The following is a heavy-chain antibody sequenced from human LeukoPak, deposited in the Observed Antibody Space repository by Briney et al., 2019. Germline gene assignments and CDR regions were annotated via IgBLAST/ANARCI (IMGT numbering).Heavy chain of an antibody. D-gene: IGHD1-26*01. V-gene: IGHV1-8*01. CDR3: TLLGGIVGATPGSPTNYYYGMDV. CDR2: MNPNSGGT. J-gene: IGHJ6*02. Sequence: ASVKVSCKASGYTFTIYDINWVRQAPGQGLEWVGWMNPNSGGTVYAQNFQGRVTMTRDTSIGTAYMDLNSLRSEDTAVYYCTLLGGIVGATPGSPTNYYYGMDVWGQGTTVTVSS. CDR1: GYTFTIYD.